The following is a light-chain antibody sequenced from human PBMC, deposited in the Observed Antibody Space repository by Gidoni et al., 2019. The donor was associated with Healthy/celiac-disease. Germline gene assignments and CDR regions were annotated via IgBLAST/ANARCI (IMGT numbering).Light chain of an antibody. V-gene: IGLV3-25*03. J-gene: IGLJ1*01. CDR1: ALPKQY. CDR3: QSADSSGTLRV. CDR2: TDS. Sequence: SYELTQPPSGAVSPGQPARITGSGDALPKQYAYWYQQKPGQAPVLVIYTDSERPSGIPERFSGSSSGTTVTLTISGVQAVDEADYYCQSADSSGTLRVFGTGTKVTVL.